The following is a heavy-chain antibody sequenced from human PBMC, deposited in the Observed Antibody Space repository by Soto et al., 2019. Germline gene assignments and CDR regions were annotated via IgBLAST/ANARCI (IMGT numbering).Heavy chain of an antibody. D-gene: IGHD1-7*01. V-gene: IGHV3-11*01. CDR2: ISSSGSTI. CDR1: GFTFSDYY. J-gene: IGHJ5*02. Sequence: SGGSLRLSCAASGFTFSDYYMSWIRQAPGKGLEWVSYISSSGSTIYYADSVKGRFTISRDNAKNSLYLQMNSLRAEDTAVYYCAREIGNWNYVGNWFDPWGQGTLVTVSS. CDR3: AREIGNWNYVGNWFDP.